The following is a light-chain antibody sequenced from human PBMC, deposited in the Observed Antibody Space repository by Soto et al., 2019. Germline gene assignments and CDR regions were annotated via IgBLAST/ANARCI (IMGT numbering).Light chain of an antibody. CDR3: SSYTSSSTYV. CDR2: DVS. V-gene: IGLV2-14*01. CDR1: SSDVGGYNY. J-gene: IGLJ1*01. Sequence: QSALTQPASVSGSPGQSITISCTGTSSDVGGYNYVSWYQQHPGKAPKLMIYDVSNRPSGVSDRFSGSKSGNTASLPISGLKAEDEADYYCSSYTSSSTYVFGTGTKVTVL.